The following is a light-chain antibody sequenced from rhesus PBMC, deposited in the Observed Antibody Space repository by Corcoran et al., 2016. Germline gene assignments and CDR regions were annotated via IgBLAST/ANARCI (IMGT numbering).Light chain of an antibody. V-gene: IGLV3-44*01. J-gene: IGLJ1*01. CDR1: NIGNNN. CDR3: QVWDTACGQYI. Sequence: SYDLTQPPSVSVSPGQTARITCGGDNIGNNNVLWYQQKPPQAPLLVIYFADERPSGIPERFSGSKSATTATLTSSGVEAGDEADYFCQVWDTACGQYIFGGGTRLTVL. CDR2: FAD.